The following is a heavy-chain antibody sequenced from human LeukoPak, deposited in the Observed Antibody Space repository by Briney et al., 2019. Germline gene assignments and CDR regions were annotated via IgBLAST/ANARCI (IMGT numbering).Heavy chain of an antibody. CDR2: FSGSGGST. D-gene: IGHD1-26*01. CDR1: GFTFSSYA. Sequence: GGSLRLSCAASGFTFSSYAMSWVRQAPGKGLECISGFSGSGGSTYYADSVKGRFTISRDNAKNSLYLQMNSLRAEDTALYYCARDFIGFPYYFDYWGQGTLVTVSS. V-gene: IGHV3-23*01. CDR3: ARDFIGFPYYFDY. J-gene: IGHJ4*02.